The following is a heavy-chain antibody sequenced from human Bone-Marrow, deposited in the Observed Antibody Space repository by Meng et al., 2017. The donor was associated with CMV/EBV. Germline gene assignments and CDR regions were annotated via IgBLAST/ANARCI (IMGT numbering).Heavy chain of an antibody. D-gene: IGHD2-2*01. CDR1: GGSLGSYS. CDR2: IIPILDIA. J-gene: IGHJ4*02. CDR3: ARGFGTPYQGAPVDY. V-gene: IGHV1-69*02. Sequence: SVKVSCKASGGSLGSYSFSWVRQAPGQGLEWMGRIIPILDIANYAQKFQGRVTITADKSTSTVYMDLTSLRSEDTAVYYCARGFGTPYQGAPVDYWGQGTLVTVSS.